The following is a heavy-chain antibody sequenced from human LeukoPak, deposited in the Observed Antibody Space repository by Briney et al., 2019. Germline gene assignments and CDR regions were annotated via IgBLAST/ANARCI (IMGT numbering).Heavy chain of an antibody. Sequence: SGPTLVKPTQTLTLTCTFSGFSLSTSGVGVGWIRQPPGKALEWLAFIYWNDDKRYSQSLKSRLTITKDTSKSQVVLTMTNMDPEDTATYYCAHGSRRNIVEAGDNWFDPWGQGTRVTVSS. CDR1: GFSLSTSGVG. J-gene: IGHJ5*02. V-gene: IGHV2-5*01. D-gene: IGHD6-13*01. CDR3: AHGSRRNIVEAGDNWFDP. CDR2: IYWNDDK.